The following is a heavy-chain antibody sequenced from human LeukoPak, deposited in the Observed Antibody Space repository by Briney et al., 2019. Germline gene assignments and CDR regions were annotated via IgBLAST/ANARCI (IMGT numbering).Heavy chain of an antibody. J-gene: IGHJ4*02. Sequence: GGSLRLSCAASGFTFSSYSINWVRQAPGKGLEWVSSSSSSSYIYYADSVRGRFTISRDNAKNSLYLQMNSLRAEDTAVYYCARDRLGTWYYFDSWGQGSLVTVSS. D-gene: IGHD6-13*01. CDR1: GFTFSSYS. CDR3: ARDRLGTWYYFDS. CDR2: SSSSSYI. V-gene: IGHV3-21*01.